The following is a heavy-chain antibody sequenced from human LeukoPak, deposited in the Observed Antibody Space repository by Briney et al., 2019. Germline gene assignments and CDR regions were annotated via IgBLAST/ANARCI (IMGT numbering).Heavy chain of an antibody. CDR3: ARSLASGSYWDAFDI. CDR1: GYTFTGYY. Sequence: ASVKVSCKASGYTFTGYYMHWVRQAPGQGLEWMGIINPSGGSTSYAQKFQGRVTMTRDTSTSTVYMELSSLRSEDTAVYYCARSLASGSYWDAFDIWGQGTMVTVSS. D-gene: IGHD1-26*01. J-gene: IGHJ3*02. V-gene: IGHV1-46*01. CDR2: INPSGGST.